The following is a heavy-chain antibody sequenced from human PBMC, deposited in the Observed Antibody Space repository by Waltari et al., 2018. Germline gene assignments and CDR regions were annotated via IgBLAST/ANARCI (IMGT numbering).Heavy chain of an antibody. CDR2: INHGVKT. J-gene: IGHJ4*02. CDR1: EGSFSAFF. V-gene: IGHV4-34*01. Sequence: VRLDQWGTELVEPWETLSLTCAVYEGSFSAFFWSWVRQAPGKGLEWIGEINHGVKTDYNPSLKIRRFRSVDPSKNQFSLMLSSVTAADTAVYYCVRSHCIGDSCFRYFDSWGQGTLVTVSS. D-gene: IGHD2-15*01. CDR3: VRSHCIGDSCFRYFDS.